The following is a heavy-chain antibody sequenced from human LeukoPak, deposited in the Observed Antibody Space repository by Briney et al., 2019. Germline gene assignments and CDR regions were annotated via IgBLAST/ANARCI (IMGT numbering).Heavy chain of an antibody. V-gene: IGHV6-1*01. CDR1: GDSVSSKSAS. J-gene: IGHJ4*02. CDR3: ARAGGTFDN. CDR2: TYYRSKWYF. D-gene: IGHD1-1*01. Sequence: SQTLSLTCAISGDSVSSKSASWNWIRQSPSRGLEWLGRTYYRSKWYFEYAVSVKSRISINPDTSQNQSSLQLSSLTIEDTAVYYCARAGGTFDNWGQGTLVTVSS.